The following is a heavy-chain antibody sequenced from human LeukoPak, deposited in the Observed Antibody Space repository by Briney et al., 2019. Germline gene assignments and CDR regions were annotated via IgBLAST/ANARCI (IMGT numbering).Heavy chain of an antibody. D-gene: IGHD3-10*01. Sequence: PGGSLRLSCAASGFTFSSYAMSWVRQAPGKGLEWVSSISVSGGSTYYADSVKGRFTISRDNSKNTLYLQMNSLRAEDTAVYYCVGSHVAAYWGQGTLVTVSS. CDR3: VGSHVAAY. CDR2: ISVSGGST. CDR1: GFTFSSYA. J-gene: IGHJ4*02. V-gene: IGHV3-23*01.